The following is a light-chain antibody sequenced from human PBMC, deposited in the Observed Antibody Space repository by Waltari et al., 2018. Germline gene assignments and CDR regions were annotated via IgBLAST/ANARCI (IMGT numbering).Light chain of an antibody. CDR3: QQYYRSPSLT. CDR2: WAS. J-gene: IGKJ4*01. Sequence: DIVMTQSPDCLAVPLGERATINCKSTQSLLFSSNNKNHLAWYQQKTGQPPKLLIYWASTRESGVPDRFSGSGSGTDFTLTITSLQTEDVAVYYCQQYYRSPSLTFGGGTKVEIK. V-gene: IGKV4-1*01. CDR1: QSLLFSSNNKNH.